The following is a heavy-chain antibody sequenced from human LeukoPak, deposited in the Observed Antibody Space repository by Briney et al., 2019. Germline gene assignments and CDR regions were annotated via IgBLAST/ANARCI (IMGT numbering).Heavy chain of an antibody. CDR1: GGSISSYY. D-gene: IGHD3-9*01. V-gene: IGHV4-4*07. CDR3: AAGYYRTFDY. Sequence: SETLSLTCTVSGGSISSYYWSWIRQPAGKGLELIGRIYSSGSTNYNPSLKSRVTISVDTSKNQFSLKLSSVTAADTAVYYCAAGYYRTFDYWGQGTLVTVSS. J-gene: IGHJ4*02. CDR2: IYSSGST.